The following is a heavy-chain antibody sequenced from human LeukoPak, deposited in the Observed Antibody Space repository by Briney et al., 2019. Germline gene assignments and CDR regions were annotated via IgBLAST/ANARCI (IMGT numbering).Heavy chain of an antibody. D-gene: IGHD5-12*01. CDR3: ASHKWLRITHFDY. CDR1: GGSFSGYY. J-gene: IGHJ4*02. CDR2: INHSGST. V-gene: IGHV4-34*01. Sequence: SETLSLTCAVYGGSFSGYYWSWIRQPPGKGLEGIGEINHSGSTNYNPSLKSRVTISVDTSKNQFSLKLSSVTAADTAVYYCASHKWLRITHFDYWGQGTLVTVSS.